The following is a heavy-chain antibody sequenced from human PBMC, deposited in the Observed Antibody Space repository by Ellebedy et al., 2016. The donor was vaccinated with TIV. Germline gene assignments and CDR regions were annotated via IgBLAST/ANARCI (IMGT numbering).Heavy chain of an antibody. CDR1: GGSISSYY. CDR2: NYYTGSP. J-gene: IGHJ4*02. D-gene: IGHD5-12*01. CDR3: ARNIRPYSGYEPFNF. V-gene: IGHV4-59*08. Sequence: MPSETLSLTCTVSGGSISSYYWSWVRQPPGKGLEWIGFNYYTGSPTYNPSLKSRVTISLDTSKNQFSLKLSSVTDADTAVYFCARNIRPYSGYEPFNFWGQGTLVTVSS.